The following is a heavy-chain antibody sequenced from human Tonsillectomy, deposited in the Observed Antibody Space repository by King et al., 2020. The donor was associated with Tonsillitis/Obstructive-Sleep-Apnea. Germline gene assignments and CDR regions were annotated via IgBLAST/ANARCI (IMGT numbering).Heavy chain of an antibody. CDR2: IYPGDSDT. Sequence: VQLVESEAEVKKPGESLKISCKGSGYSFTSYWIGWVRQMPGKGLEWMGIIYPGDSDTRYSPSFQGQVTISADKSISTAYLQWSSLKSSDTAMYYCARHGLATPGGWYFHHWGRGTLVTVSS. CDR1: GYSFTSYW. D-gene: IGHD6-13*01. CDR3: ARHGLATPGGWYFHH. V-gene: IGHV5-51*01. J-gene: IGHJ1*01.